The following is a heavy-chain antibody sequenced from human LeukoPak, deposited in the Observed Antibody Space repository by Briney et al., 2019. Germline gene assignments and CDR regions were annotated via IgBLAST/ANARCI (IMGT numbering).Heavy chain of an antibody. V-gene: IGHV1-69*04. CDR2: IIPILGIA. J-gene: IGHJ1*01. Sequence: VASVKVSCKASGGTFSSYAISWVRQAPGQGLEWMGRIIPILGIANYAQKFQGRVTITADKSTSTAYMELSSPRSEDTAVYYCVVQLLFPEYFQHWGQGTLVTVSS. CDR1: GGTFSSYA. CDR3: VVQLLFPEYFQH. D-gene: IGHD2-2*01.